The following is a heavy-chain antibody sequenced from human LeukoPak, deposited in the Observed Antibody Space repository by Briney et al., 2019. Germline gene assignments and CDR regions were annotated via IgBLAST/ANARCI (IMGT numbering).Heavy chain of an antibody. V-gene: IGHV4-38-2*02. J-gene: IGHJ4*02. CDR3: ARFYDSSGYPDY. D-gene: IGHD3-22*01. CDR2: IYHSGST. CDR1: GYSISSGYY. Sequence: SETLSLTCTVSGYSISSGYYWGWIRQPPGKGLEWIGSIYHSGSTYYNPSLKSRVTISVDTSKNQFSLKLSSVTAADTAVYYCARFYDSSGYPDYWGQGTLVTVSS.